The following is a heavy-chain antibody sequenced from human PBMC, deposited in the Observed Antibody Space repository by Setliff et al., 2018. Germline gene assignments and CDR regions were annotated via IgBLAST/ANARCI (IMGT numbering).Heavy chain of an antibody. Sequence: PGESLKISCQASGYNFANHWIAWVRLMPGKGLEYMGRIDPGDSYADYSPSFEGLVTISADKSRTTVYLQWTSLQASDTALYLCARLGRERSTFAWLDAWGQGTKVTVS. J-gene: IGHJ5*02. D-gene: IGHD1-1*01. CDR3: ARLGRERSTFAWLDA. CDR2: IDPGDSYA. CDR1: GYNFANHW. V-gene: IGHV5-10-1*01.